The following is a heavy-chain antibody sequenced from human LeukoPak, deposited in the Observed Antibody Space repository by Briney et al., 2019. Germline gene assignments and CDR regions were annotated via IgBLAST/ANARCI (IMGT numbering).Heavy chain of an antibody. D-gene: IGHD3-22*01. V-gene: IGHV1-2*02. Sequence: GASVKVSCKASGYTFTGYYMHWVRQAPGQGLEWMGWINPNSGGTNYAQKFQGRVTMTRDTSISTAYMELSRLRSDDTAVYYCARDKPYYYDSSGYFGGNAFDIWGQGTMVTVSS. CDR1: GYTFTGYY. J-gene: IGHJ3*02. CDR3: ARDKPYYYDSSGYFGGNAFDI. CDR2: INPNSGGT.